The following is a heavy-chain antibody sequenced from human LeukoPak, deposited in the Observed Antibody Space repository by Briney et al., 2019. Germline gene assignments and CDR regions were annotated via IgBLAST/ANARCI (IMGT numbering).Heavy chain of an antibody. CDR3: TRDSGTYNWFDP. Sequence: GGSLKLSCAASGFTFSGSAIHWVRQSSGKGLEWGGQIDKKDKGYATATAYAASVKGRFIISRDDSINTAYLQMKSLKTEDTALYYCTRDSGTYNWFDPWGQGTLVTVSS. V-gene: IGHV3-73*01. CDR2: IDKKDKGYATAT. J-gene: IGHJ5*02. D-gene: IGHD1-26*01. CDR1: GFTFSGSA.